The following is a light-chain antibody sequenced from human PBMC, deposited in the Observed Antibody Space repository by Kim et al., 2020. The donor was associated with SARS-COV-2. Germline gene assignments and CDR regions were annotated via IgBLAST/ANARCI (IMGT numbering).Light chain of an antibody. CDR1: NIGSKS. V-gene: IGLV3-21*04. CDR3: QVWDSSSDHVV. J-gene: IGLJ2*01. CDR2: YDN. Sequence: APGKTARITCGENNIGSKSVHWYQQKPGQAPVLVIYYDNDRPSGIPERFSGSNSGNTATLTISRVEAGDEADYYCQVWDSSSDHVVFGGGTQLTVL.